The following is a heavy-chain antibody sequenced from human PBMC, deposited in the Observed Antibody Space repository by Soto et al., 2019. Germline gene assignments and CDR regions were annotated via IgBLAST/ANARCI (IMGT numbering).Heavy chain of an antibody. V-gene: IGHV4-34*01. Sequence: SETLSLTCAVYGGSFSGYYWSWIRQPPGKGLEWIGEINHSGSTNYNPSLKSRVTISVDTSKNQFSLKLSSVTAADTAVYYCARGGNRLRYFDWAHHFDYWGQGTLVTVSS. CDR2: INHSGST. CDR3: ARGGNRLRYFDWAHHFDY. CDR1: GGSFSGYY. J-gene: IGHJ4*02. D-gene: IGHD3-9*01.